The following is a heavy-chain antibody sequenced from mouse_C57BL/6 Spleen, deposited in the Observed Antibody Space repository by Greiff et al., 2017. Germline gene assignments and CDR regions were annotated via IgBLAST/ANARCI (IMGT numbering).Heavy chain of an antibody. Sequence: VQLQQSVAELVRPGASVKLSCTASGFNIKNTYMHWVKQRPEQGLEWIGRIDPANGNTKYAPKFQGKATITADPSSNTAYRQLSSLTSEDTAIYYCARAVYGSSYEWCAYWGQGTLVTVSA. CDR2: IDPANGNT. V-gene: IGHV14-3*01. J-gene: IGHJ3*01. D-gene: IGHD1-1*01. CDR1: GFNIKNTY. CDR3: ARAVYGSSYEWCAY.